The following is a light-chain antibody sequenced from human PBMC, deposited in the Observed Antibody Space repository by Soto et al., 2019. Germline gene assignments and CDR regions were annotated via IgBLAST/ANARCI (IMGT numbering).Light chain of an antibody. CDR2: DAY. V-gene: IGKV1-5*01. CDR3: QQYRSVPWT. CDR1: QTIHSW. J-gene: IGKJ1*01. Sequence: QMTQSPSTLSESVGDRVTITCRASQTIHSWLAWYQQRPGQAPRVLIYDAYILEAGVPSRFSGSGSGTEFTLTISSLQPDDLATYYCQQYRSVPWTFGHGTKVEIK.